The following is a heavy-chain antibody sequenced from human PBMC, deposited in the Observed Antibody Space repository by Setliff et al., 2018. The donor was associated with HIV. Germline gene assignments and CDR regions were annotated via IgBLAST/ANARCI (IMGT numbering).Heavy chain of an antibody. J-gene: IGHJ5*02. Sequence: SETLSLTCAVYGGSFTAYYWNWIRQPPGKGLEWIGEINNEGDTNYNPSLKSRVNMFIDTSKNQFSLKLTSVTAADTAMYYCARTGWAQLIQGAWLGPWGQGVLVTVSS. CDR3: ARTGWAQLIQGAWLGP. D-gene: IGHD2-8*01. CDR1: GGSFTAYY. V-gene: IGHV4-34*01. CDR2: INNEGDT.